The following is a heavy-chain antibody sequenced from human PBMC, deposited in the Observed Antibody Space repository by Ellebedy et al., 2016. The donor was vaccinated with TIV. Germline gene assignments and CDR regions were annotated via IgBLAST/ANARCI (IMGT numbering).Heavy chain of an antibody. D-gene: IGHD2-21*01. V-gene: IGHV4-39*01. Sequence: MPGGSLRLSCTVPGDSISTSYHYWGWIRQSPGKGLEWIGNIHFTGSVTYKHPSLKSRITMSVDTSRNQFSLRLNSVTAADTAVYYCARRGDWWYFDVWGRGTLVTVSS. CDR2: IHFTGSVT. J-gene: IGHJ2*01. CDR1: GDSISTSYHY. CDR3: ARRGDWWYFDV.